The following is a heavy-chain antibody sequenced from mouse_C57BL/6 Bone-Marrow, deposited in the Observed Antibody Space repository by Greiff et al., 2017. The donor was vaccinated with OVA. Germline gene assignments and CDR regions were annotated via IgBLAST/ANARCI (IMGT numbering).Heavy chain of an antibody. J-gene: IGHJ2*01. CDR1: GFNIKDDY. CDR2: IDPENGDT. Sequence: EVQLQQSGAELVRPGASVKLSCTASGFNIKDDYMHWVKQRPEQGLEWIGWIDPENGDTEYASKFQGKATITADTSSNTAYLQLSSLTSEDTAVYYCTTEDSSGYFTYWGQGTTLTVSS. CDR3: TTEDSSGYFTY. V-gene: IGHV14-4*01. D-gene: IGHD3-2*02.